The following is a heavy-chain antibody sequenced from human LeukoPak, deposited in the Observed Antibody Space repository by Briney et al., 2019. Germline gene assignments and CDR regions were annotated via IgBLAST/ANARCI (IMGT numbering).Heavy chain of an antibody. CDR3: TRVIVAVPGYFDYFDF. Sequence: GGSLRLSCAASGVSFSNHYMRWIRQAPGKGLEWVPNINEDGSNKWHLGSVKGRFTVSRDNARNALYLQMNSLRAEDTAVYYCTRVIVAVPGYFDYFDFWGQGALVTVSS. V-gene: IGHV3-7*01. D-gene: IGHD6-19*01. CDR2: INEDGSNK. J-gene: IGHJ4*02. CDR1: GVSFSNHY.